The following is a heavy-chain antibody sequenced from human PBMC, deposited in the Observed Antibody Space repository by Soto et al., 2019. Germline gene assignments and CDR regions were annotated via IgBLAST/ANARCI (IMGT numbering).Heavy chain of an antibody. CDR1: GFTFSSYW. J-gene: IGHJ4*02. V-gene: IGHV3-7*01. D-gene: IGHD2-15*01. Sequence: GGSLRLSCAASGFTFSSYWMSWVRQAPGKGLEWVANIKQDGSEKYYVDSVKGRFTISRDNAKNSLYLQMNSLRAEDTAVYYCARGNLDCSGGSCPIDYWGQGTLVTVSS. CDR2: IKQDGSEK. CDR3: ARGNLDCSGGSCPIDY.